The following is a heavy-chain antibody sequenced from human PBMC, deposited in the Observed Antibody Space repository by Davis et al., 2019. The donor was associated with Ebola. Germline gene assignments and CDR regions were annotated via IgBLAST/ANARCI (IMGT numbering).Heavy chain of an antibody. J-gene: IGHJ4*02. CDR2: IYHSGST. Sequence: MPSETLSLTCTLPGGSISSSNWWSWVRLPPGNGLEWIGEIYHSGSTNYNPSLKSRVTISVDKFKNQFSLKLSSVTAADTAVYYCAKLGGYRDYWGQGTLVTVSS. V-gene: IGHV4-4*02. CDR3: AKLGGYRDY. D-gene: IGHD5-12*01. CDR1: GGSISSSNW.